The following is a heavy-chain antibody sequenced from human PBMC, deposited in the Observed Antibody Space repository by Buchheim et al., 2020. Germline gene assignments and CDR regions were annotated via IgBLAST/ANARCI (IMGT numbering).Heavy chain of an antibody. D-gene: IGHD2-2*01. J-gene: IGHJ5*02. CDR3: ARAGYCSSTSCTRRNNWFDP. V-gene: IGHV4-34*01. CDR2: INHSGST. Sequence: QVQLQQWGAGLLKPSETLSLTCAVYGGSFSGYYWSWIRQPPGKGLEWIGEINHSGSTNYNPSLKSRVTISVDTSKNQFSLKLSSVTAADTAVYYCARAGYCSSTSCTRRNNWFDPWGQGTL. CDR1: GGSFSGYY.